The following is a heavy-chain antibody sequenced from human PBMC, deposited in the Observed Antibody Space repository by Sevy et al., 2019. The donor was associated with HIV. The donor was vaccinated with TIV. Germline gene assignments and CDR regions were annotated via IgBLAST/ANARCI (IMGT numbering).Heavy chain of an antibody. CDR1: GLTLNNYW. J-gene: IGHJ4*02. Sequence: GGSLRLSCAASGLTLNNYWMNWIRQAPGKGLEWVANIKQDGSVKYYVDSVKGRFTISRDNARNLVFLQMNSLRVEDTAMYYCVRAIAADGSFWGQGTLVTVSS. D-gene: IGHD6-13*01. CDR2: IKQDGSVK. CDR3: VRAIAADGSF. V-gene: IGHV3-7*01.